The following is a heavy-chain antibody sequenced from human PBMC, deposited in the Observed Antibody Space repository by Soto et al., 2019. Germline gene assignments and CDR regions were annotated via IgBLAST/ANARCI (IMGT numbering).Heavy chain of an antibody. V-gene: IGHV4-4*07. D-gene: IGHD1-1*01. CDR1: GGSISSYY. CDR2: IYSSGNT. CDR3: ARHRVGTQTTPNSWLDP. Sequence: SETLSLTCTVSGGSISSYYWSWIRQPAGKGLEWIGRIYSSGNTNYNPSLKSRVTMSADESKNQFSLKLSAVTAADTAVYYCARHRVGTQTTPNSWLDPWGQGTLVTVSS. J-gene: IGHJ5*02.